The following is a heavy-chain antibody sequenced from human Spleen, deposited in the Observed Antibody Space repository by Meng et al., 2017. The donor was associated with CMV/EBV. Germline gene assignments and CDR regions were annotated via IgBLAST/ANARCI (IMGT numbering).Heavy chain of an antibody. CDR3: ARVRGITIFGVVIMSWFDP. J-gene: IGHJ5*02. D-gene: IGHD3-3*01. Sequence: SETLSLTCTVSGGSISSGDYYWSWIRQPPGKGLEWIGYIYYSGSTYYNPSLKSRVTISVDTSKNQFSLKLSSVTAADTAVYYCARVRGITIFGVVIMSWFDPWGQGTLVTVSS. CDR2: IYYSGST. CDR1: GGSISSGDYY. V-gene: IGHV4-30-4*08.